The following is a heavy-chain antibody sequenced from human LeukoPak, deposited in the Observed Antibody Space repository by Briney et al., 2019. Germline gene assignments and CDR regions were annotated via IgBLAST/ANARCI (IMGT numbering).Heavy chain of an antibody. D-gene: IGHD3-22*01. J-gene: IGHJ4*02. Sequence: GGSLRLSCAASGFTFSSYGMSWVRQAPGKGLEWVAFIRYDGSNKYYADSVKGRFTISRDNSKNTLYLQMNSLRAEDTAVYYCAKGTSSGPDYWGQGTLVTVSS. CDR3: AKGTSSGPDY. V-gene: IGHV3-30*02. CDR2: IRYDGSNK. CDR1: GFTFSSYG.